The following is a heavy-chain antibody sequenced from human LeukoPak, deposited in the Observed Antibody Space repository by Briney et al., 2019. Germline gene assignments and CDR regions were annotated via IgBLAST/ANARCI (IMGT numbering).Heavy chain of an antibody. CDR2: IYYSGST. CDR3: ARQVYYYDSNGYEHFDY. D-gene: IGHD3-22*01. V-gene: IGHV4-39*01. J-gene: IGHJ4*02. Sequence: PSETLSLTCTVSGASISSSSYYWGWIRQPPGKGLEWIGSIYYSGSTYYNPSLKSRVTISVDTSKNQFSLKLSSVTAADTAVYYCARQVYYYDSNGYEHFDYWGQGTLVTVSS. CDR1: GASISSSSYY.